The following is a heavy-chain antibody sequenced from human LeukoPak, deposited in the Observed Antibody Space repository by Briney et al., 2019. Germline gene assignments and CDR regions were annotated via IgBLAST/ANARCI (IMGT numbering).Heavy chain of an antibody. D-gene: IGHD3-3*01. CDR2: IKQDGSEK. CDR1: GFTFSSYW. J-gene: IGHJ6*02. V-gene: IGHV3-7*03. CDR3: ARPLRINCGMNV. Sequence: GGSLRLSCAASGFTFSSYWMSWVRQAPGKGLEWVANIKQDGSEKYYVDSVKGRFTISRDNSKNTMYLQMNSLRAEDTAVYYCARPLRINCGMNVWGQGTTVTVSS.